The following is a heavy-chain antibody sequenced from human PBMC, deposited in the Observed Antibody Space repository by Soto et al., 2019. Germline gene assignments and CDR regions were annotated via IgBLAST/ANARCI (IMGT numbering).Heavy chain of an antibody. J-gene: IGHJ4*02. V-gene: IGHV1-3*01. CDR3: ASTTYYDSSGHSSGPRGFDY. CDR1: GYTFTSYA. D-gene: IGHD3-22*01. Sequence: ASVKVSCKASGYTFTSYAMHWVRQAPGQRLEWMGWINAGNGNTKYSQKFQGRVTITRDTSASTAYMELSSLRSEDTAVYYCASTTYYDSSGHSSGPRGFDYWGQGTLVTLPS. CDR2: INAGNGNT.